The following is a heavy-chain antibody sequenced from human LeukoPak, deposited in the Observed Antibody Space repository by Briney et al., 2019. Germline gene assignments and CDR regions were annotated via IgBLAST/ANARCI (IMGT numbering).Heavy chain of an antibody. CDR1: GFTFSSYA. V-gene: IGHV3-23*01. D-gene: IGHD6-6*01. CDR2: ISGSGGST. J-gene: IGHJ3*02. CDR3: AKPPGLGQLSHDAFDI. Sequence: GGSLRLSCAASGFTFSSYAMSWVRQAPGKGLEWVSAISGSGGSTYYADSVKGRFTISRDNSKNTLYLQMNSLRAEDTAVYYSAKPPGLGQLSHDAFDIWGQGTMVTVSS.